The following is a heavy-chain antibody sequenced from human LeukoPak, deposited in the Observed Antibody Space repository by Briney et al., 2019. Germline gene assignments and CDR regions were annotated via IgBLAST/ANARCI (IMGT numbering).Heavy chain of an antibody. CDR1: GFTFGDYL. Sequence: GGSLRLSCTASGFTFGDYLMSWFRQAPGKGLEWIGFISGGTAEYAASVKGRFTISRDDSTSIAYLQMNSLTTEDTAVYYCSRGSGWLSVYWGQGTLVTVSS. CDR2: ISGGTA. V-gene: IGHV3-49*03. CDR3: SRGSGWLSVY. D-gene: IGHD6-19*01. J-gene: IGHJ4*02.